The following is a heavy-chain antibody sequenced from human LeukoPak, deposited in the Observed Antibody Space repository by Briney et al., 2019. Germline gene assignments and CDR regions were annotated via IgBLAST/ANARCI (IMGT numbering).Heavy chain of an antibody. J-gene: IGHJ5*02. D-gene: IGHD2-15*01. CDR2: ISYDGNYK. Sequence: RSLRLSCAASGFTFSDYAMHWVRQAPGKGLEWVAVISYDGNYKYSADSMKGRFTVSRDNSKNMLYLQMNSLRPEDTAVYYCARDPLTDCSGGSCYSEGFDPWGQGTLVTISS. CDR3: ARDPLTDCSGGSCYSEGFDP. V-gene: IGHV3-30-3*01. CDR1: GFTFSDYA.